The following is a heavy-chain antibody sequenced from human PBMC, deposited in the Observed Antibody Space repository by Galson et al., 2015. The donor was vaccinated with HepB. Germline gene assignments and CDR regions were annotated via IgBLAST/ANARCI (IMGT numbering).Heavy chain of an antibody. V-gene: IGHV3-73*01. CDR2: IGSKANIYAT. CDR3: SRLGDLAGYSSA. Sequence: SLRLSCAASGFTFSGSAIDWVRQTPGKGLEWVARIGSKANIYATAYAASGRVRFIIHRDDSTNKAFLQMHSLKTEATSVYSCSRLGDLAGYSSAWGQGTLVTVSS. D-gene: IGHD3-16*01. J-gene: IGHJ5*02. CDR1: GFTFSGSA.